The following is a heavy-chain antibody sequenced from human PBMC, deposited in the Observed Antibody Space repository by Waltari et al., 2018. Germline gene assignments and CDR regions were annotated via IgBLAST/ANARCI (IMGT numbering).Heavy chain of an antibody. Sequence: QLPLQESGPGLVKPSETLSLTCTVSGGSISSSSYYWGWIRQPPGKGLEWIGSIYYSGSTYYNPSLKSRVTISVDTSKNQFSLKLSSVTAADTAVYYCARDPRIAARVAAWGQGTLVTVSS. V-gene: IGHV4-39*07. CDR2: IYYSGST. J-gene: IGHJ5*02. D-gene: IGHD6-6*01. CDR3: ARDPRIAARVAA. CDR1: GGSISSSSYY.